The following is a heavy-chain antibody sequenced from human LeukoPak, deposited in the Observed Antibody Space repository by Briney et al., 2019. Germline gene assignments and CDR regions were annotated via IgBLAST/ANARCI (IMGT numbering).Heavy chain of an antibody. Sequence: GGSLRLSCAASGFTFSNYDMSWVRQAPGKGLEWVSAISGSGGSTYYADSVKGRFTISRDKAKKTLYLQMNSLRAEDTAVYYCAKDRNSGTYYDHWGQGTLVTVSS. V-gene: IGHV3-23*01. CDR3: AKDRNSGTYYDH. J-gene: IGHJ4*02. D-gene: IGHD1-26*01. CDR2: ISGSGGST. CDR1: GFTFSNYD.